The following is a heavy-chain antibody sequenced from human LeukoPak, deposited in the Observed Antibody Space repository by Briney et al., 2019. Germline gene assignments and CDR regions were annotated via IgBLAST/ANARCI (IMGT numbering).Heavy chain of an antibody. Sequence: AASVKVSCKASGYTFTGYYIHWVRQAPGQGREWMGWINPNSGGTNYAQKFQGRVTMTRDTSISTAYMELSRLRSDDTAVYYCARDSSSLGTDYWGQGTLVTVSS. CDR1: GYTFTGYY. V-gene: IGHV1-2*02. J-gene: IGHJ4*02. D-gene: IGHD6-6*01. CDR2: INPNSGGT. CDR3: ARDSSSLGTDY.